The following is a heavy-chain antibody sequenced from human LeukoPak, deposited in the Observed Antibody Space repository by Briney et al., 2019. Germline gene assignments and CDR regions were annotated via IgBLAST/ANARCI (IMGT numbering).Heavy chain of an antibody. V-gene: IGHV1-8*01. CDR2: MNPNSGNT. Sequence: ASVMVSCKASGYTFTSYDINWVRQATGQGLEWMGWMNPNSGNTGYAQKFQGRVTMTRNTSISTAYMELSSLRSEDTAVYYCARTYSSGWYGRDWFDPWGQGTLVTVSS. CDR1: GYTFTSYD. J-gene: IGHJ5*02. CDR3: ARTYSSGWYGRDWFDP. D-gene: IGHD6-19*01.